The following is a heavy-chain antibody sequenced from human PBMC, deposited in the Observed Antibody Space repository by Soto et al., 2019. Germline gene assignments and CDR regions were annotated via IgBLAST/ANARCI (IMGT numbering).Heavy chain of an antibody. Sequence: SETLSLTCAVSGGSISSGGYSWSWIRQPPGKGLEWIGYIYHSGSTYYNPSLKSRVTISVDRSKNQFSLKLSSVTAADTAVYYCAREDVGYCSSTSCYTPGYFDYWGQGTLVTVSS. CDR3: AREDVGYCSSTSCYTPGYFDY. CDR2: IYHSGST. CDR1: GGSISSGGYS. D-gene: IGHD2-2*02. J-gene: IGHJ4*02. V-gene: IGHV4-30-2*01.